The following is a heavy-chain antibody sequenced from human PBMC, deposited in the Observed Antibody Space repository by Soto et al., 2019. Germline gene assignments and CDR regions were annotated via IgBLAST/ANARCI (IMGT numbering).Heavy chain of an antibody. V-gene: IGHV4-59*01. Sequence: SETLSLTCTVSGGSISSYYWSWIRQPPGKGLEWIGYIYYSGSTNYNPSLKSRVTISVDTSKNQFSLKLSSVTAADTAVYYCASIAAHKGYSDYRGQAPVGTLSS. J-gene: IGHJ4*02. D-gene: IGHD6-6*01. CDR2: IYYSGST. CDR3: ASIAAHKGYSDY. CDR1: GGSISSYY.